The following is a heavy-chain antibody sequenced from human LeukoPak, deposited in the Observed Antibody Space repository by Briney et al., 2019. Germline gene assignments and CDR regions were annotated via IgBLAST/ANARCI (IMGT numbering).Heavy chain of an antibody. Sequence: GGSLRLSCAASGFTFNIYSLNWVRQAPGKGLEWISYISSSSSTIYYADSVRGRFTISRDNAKNSLYLEMNSLTAEDTAIYYCAKSHDMVVIPTTIPGVDYWGQGTLVTVSS. D-gene: IGHD2-2*02. CDR1: GFTFNIYS. J-gene: IGHJ4*02. CDR3: AKSHDMVVIPTTIPGVDY. V-gene: IGHV3-48*01. CDR2: ISSSSSTI.